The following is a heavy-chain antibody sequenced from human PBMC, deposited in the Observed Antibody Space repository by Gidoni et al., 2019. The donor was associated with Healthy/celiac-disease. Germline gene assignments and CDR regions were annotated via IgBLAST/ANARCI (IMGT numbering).Heavy chain of an antibody. CDR2: INSDGSST. D-gene: IGHD4-17*01. CDR3: ARNPDRDHFYGEAYYYYGMDV. Sequence: EVQLVESGGGLVQPGGSLRLSCAASGFTFSSYWMHWVRQAPGKGLVWVSRINSDGSSTSYADSVKGRFTISRDNAKNTLYLQMNSLRAEDTAVYYCARNPDRDHFYGEAYYYYGMDVWGQGTTVTVSS. CDR1: GFTFSSYW. V-gene: IGHV3-74*01. J-gene: IGHJ6*02.